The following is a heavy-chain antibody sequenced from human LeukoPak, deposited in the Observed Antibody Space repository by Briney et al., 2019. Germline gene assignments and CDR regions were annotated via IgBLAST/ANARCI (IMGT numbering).Heavy chain of an antibody. Sequence: SETLSLTCTVSGDSITSTSYYWGWIRQPPGKGLEWIGSVYYSGSALHNPSLQSRVTLAVDTSKNQFSLKLISVTAADAAVYHCARHGGDACGSSNFDYRGQRTTIIVSS. D-gene: IGHD3-16*01. CDR2: VYYSGSA. CDR3: ARHGGDACGSSNFDY. J-gene: IGHJ4*02. V-gene: IGHV4-39*01. CDR1: GDSITSTSYY.